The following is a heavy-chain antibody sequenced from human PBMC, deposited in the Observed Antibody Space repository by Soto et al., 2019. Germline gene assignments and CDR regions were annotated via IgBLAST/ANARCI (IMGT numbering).Heavy chain of an antibody. CDR1: GCRFSSYA. CDR2: ITTGGVDT. V-gene: IGHV3-23*01. J-gene: IGHJ4*02. D-gene: IGHD3-3*01. CDR3: ANLGIFGSF. Sequence: GSLRLSCAASGCRFSSYAMNWVRQAPGKGLEWVSRITTGGVDTYYADSVKGRFTISRDNYKNTLYLQMNSLRVEDTAIYYCANLGIFGSFWGQGTLVTVSS.